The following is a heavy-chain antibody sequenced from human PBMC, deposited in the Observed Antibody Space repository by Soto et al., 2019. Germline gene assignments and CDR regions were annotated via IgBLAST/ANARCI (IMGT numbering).Heavy chain of an antibody. CDR3: AIPAASGISPPV. D-gene: IGHD6-13*01. J-gene: IGHJ4*02. CDR2: LSAYNGNT. Sequence: GSVKVSCKASRYAFTSYGISWVRQAPGQGLDWMGLLSAYNGNTRYAQQLPGRVTMTTDTSTSTGYMELGSMRADDTAAYYCAIPAASGISPPVWGQGSLVTVS. V-gene: IGHV1-18*04. CDR1: RYAFTSYG.